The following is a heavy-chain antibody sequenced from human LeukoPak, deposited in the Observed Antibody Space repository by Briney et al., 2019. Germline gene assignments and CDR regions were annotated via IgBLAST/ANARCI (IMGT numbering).Heavy chain of an antibody. CDR2: IDYGGST. CDR1: GDSSSNSIYY. D-gene: IGHD6-19*01. J-gene: IGHJ4*02. V-gene: IGHV4-39*07. Sequence: SETLSLTCTVSGDSSSNSIYYWGWIRQPPGKGLEWIGRIDYGGSTYYNPSLKSRATLSINTSKNQFSLKLSSVTAADTAVYYCAREYTLYRSGWFLDYWGQGTVVTVSS. CDR3: AREYTLYRSGWFLDY.